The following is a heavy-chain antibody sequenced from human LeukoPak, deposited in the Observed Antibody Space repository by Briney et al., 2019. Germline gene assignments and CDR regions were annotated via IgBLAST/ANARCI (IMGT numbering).Heavy chain of an antibody. Sequence: GGSLILSCATSGFIFSSYGMHWVRQAPGKGLEWVSSISSSSSYIYYADSVKGRFTISRDNAKNSLYLQMNSLRAENTAVYYCARDKGDYGDYWFDPWGQGTLVTVSS. CDR3: ARDKGDYGDYWFDP. CDR2: ISSSSSYI. D-gene: IGHD4-17*01. J-gene: IGHJ5*02. V-gene: IGHV3-21*01. CDR1: GFIFSSYG.